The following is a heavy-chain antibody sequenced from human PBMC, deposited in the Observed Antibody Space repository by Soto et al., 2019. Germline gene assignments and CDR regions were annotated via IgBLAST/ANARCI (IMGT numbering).Heavy chain of an antibody. J-gene: IGHJ5*02. CDR3: AREVYYYDSSGYPNWFDP. CDR1: GFTFSSYS. D-gene: IGHD3-22*01. Sequence: EVQLVESGGGLVQPGGSLRLSCAASGFTFSSYSMNWVRQAPGKGLEWVSYISSSSSTIYYADSVKGRFTISRDNAKNSLYLQMNSLRDEGTAVYYCAREVYYYDSSGYPNWFDPWGQGTLVTVSS. V-gene: IGHV3-48*02. CDR2: ISSSSSTI.